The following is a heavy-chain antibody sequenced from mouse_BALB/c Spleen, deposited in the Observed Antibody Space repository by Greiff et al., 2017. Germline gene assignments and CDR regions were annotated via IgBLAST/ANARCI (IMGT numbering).Heavy chain of an antibody. CDR3: ARKDYGYWFAY. J-gene: IGHJ3*01. V-gene: IGHV2-6-7*01. Sequence: VQGVESGPGLVAPSQSLSITCTVSGFSLTGYGVNWVRQPPGKGLEWLGMIWGDGSTDYNSALKSRLSISKDNSKSQVFLNMNSLQTDDTARYYCARKDYGYWFAYWGQGTLVTVSA. CDR2: IWGDGST. CDR1: GFSLTGYG. D-gene: IGHD1-2*01.